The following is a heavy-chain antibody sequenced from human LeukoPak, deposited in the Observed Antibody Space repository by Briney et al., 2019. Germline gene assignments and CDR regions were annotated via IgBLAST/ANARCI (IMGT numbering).Heavy chain of an antibody. CDR2: IFYSGST. Sequence: SETLSLTCTVSGVSISSHYWSWIRQPPGKGLEWIAYIFYSGSTNYNPSLKNRVTISVDTSKNQFSLKLSSVTAADTAVYYCARVRGGSYEFWFDLWGQGTLVTVSS. CDR3: ARVRGGSYEFWFDL. J-gene: IGHJ5*02. V-gene: IGHV4-59*11. CDR1: GVSISSHY. D-gene: IGHD1-26*01.